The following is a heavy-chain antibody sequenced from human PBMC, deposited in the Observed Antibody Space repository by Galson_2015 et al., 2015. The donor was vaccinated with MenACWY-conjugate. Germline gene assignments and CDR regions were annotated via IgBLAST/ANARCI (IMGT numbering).Heavy chain of an antibody. CDR2: ISALNGNT. V-gene: IGHV1-18*01. J-gene: IGHJ4*02. Sequence: SVKVSCKASGYTFINSGFSWVRQAPGQGLECVGWISALNGNTNYAQNFQGRVTMTTDTSTSTAYMELRSLRSDDTAVYYCARAPLTGYPPLDYWGQGTLVTVSS. CDR1: GYTFINSG. D-gene: IGHD3-9*01. CDR3: ARAPLTGYPPLDY.